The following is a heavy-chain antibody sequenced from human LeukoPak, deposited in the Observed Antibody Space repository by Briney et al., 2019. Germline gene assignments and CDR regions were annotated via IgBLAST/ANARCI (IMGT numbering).Heavy chain of an antibody. J-gene: IGHJ4*02. CDR3: ARPDYSGYDHRLLWLLL. CDR1: AGTFSSYA. CDR2: SIPIFGTT. V-gene: IGHV1-69*01. D-gene: IGHD5-12*01. Sequence: ASVTGSCKASAGTFSSYAIRWGRHPPAQGLEWMGASIPIFGTTNYAQKVQGIVTIPAHEPTSTAYMELSSQRSEDTAVYYCARPDYSGYDHRLLWLLLGGRGTRVSVS.